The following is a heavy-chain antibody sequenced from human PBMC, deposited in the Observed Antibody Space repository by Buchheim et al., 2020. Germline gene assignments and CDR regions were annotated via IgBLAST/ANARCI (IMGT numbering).Heavy chain of an antibody. CDR2: IRSKANSYAP. V-gene: IGHV3-73*02. CDR1: GFTFSGSA. Sequence: EVQLVESGGGLVQPGGSLKLSCAASGFTFSGSAMHWVRQASGKGLEWVGRIRSKANSYAPAYAASVKGRFTISRDDSKNTAYLQMNSLKTEDTAVYYCTRPSYSSGWYGYYYGMDVWGQGTT. D-gene: IGHD6-19*01. J-gene: IGHJ6*02. CDR3: TRPSYSSGWYGYYYGMDV.